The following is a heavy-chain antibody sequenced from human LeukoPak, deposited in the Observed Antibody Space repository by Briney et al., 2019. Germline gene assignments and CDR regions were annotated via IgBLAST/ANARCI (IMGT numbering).Heavy chain of an antibody. CDR1: GGSISSGGYS. CDR3: AQVPVAIRFFQH. CDR2: IYWDDDK. D-gene: IGHD2-2*01. V-gene: IGHV2-5*08. J-gene: IGHJ1*01. Sequence: TLSLTCAVSGGSISSGGYSWSWIRQPPGKGLEWLALIYWDDDKRYSPSLKSRVTITKDTSKNQVVLTMSNMGPVDTATYYCAQVPVAIRFFQHWGQGTLVTVSS.